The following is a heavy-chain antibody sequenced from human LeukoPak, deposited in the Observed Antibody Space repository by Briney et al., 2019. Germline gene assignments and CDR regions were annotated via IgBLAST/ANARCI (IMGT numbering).Heavy chain of an antibody. V-gene: IGHV3-21*01. D-gene: IGHD2-2*01. CDR1: GFTFGSYQ. J-gene: IGHJ4*02. CDR2: ISSSSSYI. CDR3: ARVMESRLPAAIGASDY. Sequence: GGSLRLSCAASGFTFGSYQMNWVRQAPGKGLEWVSSISSSSSYIYYADSVKGRFTISRDNAKNSLYLQMNSLRAEDTAVYYCARVMESRLPAAIGASDYWGQGTLVTVSS.